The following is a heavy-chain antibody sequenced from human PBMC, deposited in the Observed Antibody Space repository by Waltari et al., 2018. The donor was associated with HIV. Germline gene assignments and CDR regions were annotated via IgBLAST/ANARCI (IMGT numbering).Heavy chain of an antibody. Sequence: QLHLQESGPGLVKPSETLSLTCTASGGSISSRSYYWGWIRQPPEKGLEWIGSIYYSGSTYYTPSLKSRVIISVDTSKNQFSVKLSSVTAADTAVYYCARMGQTDDILTGHHYWGQGTLVTVSS. V-gene: IGHV4-39*01. D-gene: IGHD3-9*01. CDR3: ARMGQTDDILTGHHY. CDR2: IYYSGST. CDR1: GGSISSRSYY. J-gene: IGHJ4*02.